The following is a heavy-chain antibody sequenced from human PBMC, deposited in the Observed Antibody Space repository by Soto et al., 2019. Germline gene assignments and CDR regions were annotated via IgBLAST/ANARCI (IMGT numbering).Heavy chain of an antibody. CDR1: GASVSSSHY. CDR3: ARHYNTGAFFDY. D-gene: IGHD1-20*01. CDR2: VSSGGSP. J-gene: IGHJ4*02. Sequence: QLQLQESGPGLVKSSETLSLTCSVSGASVSSSHYWGWIRQPPGKGLEWIGSVSSGGSPYYSPSFKSRITISVDASNNQFSLRVRSVTATDTAVYFCARHYNTGAFFDYWGQGKLVTVSS. V-gene: IGHV4-39*01.